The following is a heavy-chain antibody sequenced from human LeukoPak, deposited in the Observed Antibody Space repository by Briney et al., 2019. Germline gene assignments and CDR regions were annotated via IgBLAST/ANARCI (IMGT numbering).Heavy chain of an antibody. J-gene: IGHJ5*02. V-gene: IGHV1-8*01. CDR3: ALITMVRGVYNWFDP. Sequence: ASVKVSCKASGYTFTSYDINWVRQATGQGLEWMGWMNPNSGNTGYAQKFQGRVTMTRNTSISTAYKELSSLRSEDTAVYYCALITMVRGVYNWFDPWGQGTLVTVSS. D-gene: IGHD3-10*01. CDR1: GYTFTSYD. CDR2: MNPNSGNT.